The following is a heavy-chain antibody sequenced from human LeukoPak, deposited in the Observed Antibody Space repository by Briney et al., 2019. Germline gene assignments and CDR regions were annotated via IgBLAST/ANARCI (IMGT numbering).Heavy chain of an antibody. Sequence: KSSETLSLTCAVYGGSFSGYYWSWIRQPPGKGLEWIGEINHSGSTNYNPSLKSRVTISLDTSKNQFSLKLSSVTAADTAVYYCARNPPATAEFYFDYWGQGTLVTVSS. V-gene: IGHV4-34*01. CDR1: GGSFSGYY. CDR2: INHSGST. J-gene: IGHJ4*02. CDR3: ARNPPATAEFYFDY. D-gene: IGHD1-14*01.